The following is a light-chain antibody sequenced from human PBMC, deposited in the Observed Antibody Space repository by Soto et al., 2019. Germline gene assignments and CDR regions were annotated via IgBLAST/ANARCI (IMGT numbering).Light chain of an antibody. Sequence: QSALTQPASVSGSPGQSITISCTGTSSDVGGNKYVSWYQHHPGKAPKRMIYDVSSRPSGVSNRFSGSKSDNTASLTISGLQAEDEADYYCGSYTGRSTSWVFGGGTKLTVL. V-gene: IGLV2-14*03. CDR1: SSDVGGNKY. J-gene: IGLJ3*02. CDR2: DVS. CDR3: GSYTGRSTSWV.